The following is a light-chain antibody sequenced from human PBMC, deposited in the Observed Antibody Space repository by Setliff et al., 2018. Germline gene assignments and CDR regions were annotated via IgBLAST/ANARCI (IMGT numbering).Light chain of an antibody. Sequence: QSALAQPASVSGSPGQSITISCIGSSRDVGSYDFVSWYQQHPGKAPKLIIYDVTGRPSGVSDRFSGSKSGNTASLTISGLQAEDEAGYYCSSYTNSNTDVFGTGTKVTVL. J-gene: IGLJ1*01. CDR1: SRDVGSYDF. V-gene: IGLV2-14*03. CDR3: SSYTNSNTDV. CDR2: DVT.